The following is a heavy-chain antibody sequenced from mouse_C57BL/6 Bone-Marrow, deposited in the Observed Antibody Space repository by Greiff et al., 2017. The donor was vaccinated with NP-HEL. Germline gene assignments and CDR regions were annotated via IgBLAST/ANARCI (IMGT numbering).Heavy chain of an antibody. J-gene: IGHJ2*01. CDR2: ISDGGSYT. Sequence: EVMLVESGGGLVKPGGSLKLSCAASGFTFSSYAMSWVRQTPEKRLEWVATISDGGSYTYYPDNVKGRFTISRDNAKNNLYLQMSHLKSEDTAMYYCARDDTLFDYWGQGTTLTVSS. CDR1: GFTFSSYA. CDR3: ARDDTLFDY. V-gene: IGHV5-4*01.